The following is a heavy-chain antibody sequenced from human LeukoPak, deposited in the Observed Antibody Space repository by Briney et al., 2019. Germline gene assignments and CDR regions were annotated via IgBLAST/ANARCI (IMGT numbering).Heavy chain of an antibody. J-gene: IGHJ4*02. CDR3: VRSQHWRFDD. D-gene: IGHD1-1*01. CDR1: GDSVSNNSAV. Sequence: SQTLSLTCATSGDSVSNNSAVWNWIRQSPSRGLEWLGRTYYRSKWYNDYGASVKSRITVNPDTSKNQFSLQLNSVTPEDTAVYYCVRSQHWRFDDWGQGTLVTVSS. CDR2: TYYRSKWYN. V-gene: IGHV6-1*01.